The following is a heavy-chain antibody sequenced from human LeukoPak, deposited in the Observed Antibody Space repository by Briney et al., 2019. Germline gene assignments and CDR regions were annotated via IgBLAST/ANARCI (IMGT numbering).Heavy chain of an antibody. D-gene: IGHD6-13*01. CDR2: IYYSGGT. V-gene: IGHV4-59*08. CDR3: ARVGIAAAGTNYYYYYGMDV. J-gene: IGHJ6*02. CDR1: GGSISSYY. Sequence: SETLSLTCTVSGGSISSYYWSWIRQPPGKGLEWIGYIYYSGGTNDNPSLKSRVTISVDTSKNQFSLKLSSVTAADTAVYYCARVGIAAAGTNYYYYYGMDVWGQGTTVTVSS.